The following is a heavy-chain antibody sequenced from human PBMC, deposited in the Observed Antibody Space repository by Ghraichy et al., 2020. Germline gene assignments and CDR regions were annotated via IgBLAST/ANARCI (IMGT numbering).Heavy chain of an antibody. Sequence: SETLSLTCTVSGGSLSNYYWNWIRQSAEKGLEWIGRAYTTGKTNYSPSLNRRLTMSLDTSSNQLTLQLTSVTAADTAVYYCVGAPAGTYHFDFWGQGTLVTVSS. CDR3: VGAPAGTYHFDF. CDR2: AYTTGKT. CDR1: GGSLSNYY. V-gene: IGHV4-4*07. D-gene: IGHD1-14*01. J-gene: IGHJ4*02.